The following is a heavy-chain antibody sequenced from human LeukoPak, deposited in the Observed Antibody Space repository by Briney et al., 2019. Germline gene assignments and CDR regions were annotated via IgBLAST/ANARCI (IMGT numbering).Heavy chain of an antibody. D-gene: IGHD3-3*01. CDR3: AKTDDFWSGYYCDY. J-gene: IGHJ4*02. CDR1: GFTFSSYS. Sequence: GGSLRLSCAASGFTFSSYSMNWVRQAPGKGLEWVSSISSSSYIYYADSVKGRFTISRDNSKNTLYLQMNSLRAEDTAVYYCAKTDDFWSGYYCDYWGQGTLVTVSS. V-gene: IGHV3-21*01. CDR2: ISSSSYI.